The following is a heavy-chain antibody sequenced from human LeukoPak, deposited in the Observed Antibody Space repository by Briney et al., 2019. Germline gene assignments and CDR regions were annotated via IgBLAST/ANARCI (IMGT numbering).Heavy chain of an antibody. V-gene: IGHV3-48*01. J-gene: IGHJ5*02. CDR1: GFTFSAYS. Sequence: GGSLRLSCAASGFTFSAYSMNWVRQAPGKGLEWVSYISSSSRPIYYADSVKGRFTISRDNAKNSLFLQMNNLRAEDTAVYYCASTNEYYDFSFDPWGQGTLVTVSS. CDR2: ISSSSRPI. CDR3: ASTNEYYDFSFDP. D-gene: IGHD3-3*01.